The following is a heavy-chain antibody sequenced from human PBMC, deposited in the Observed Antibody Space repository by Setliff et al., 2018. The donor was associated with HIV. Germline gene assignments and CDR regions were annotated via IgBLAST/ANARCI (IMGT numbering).Heavy chain of an antibody. CDR2: IYAGGST. Sequence: PGGSLRLSCAASGLTDTYNYMSWVRQAPGKGLEWVSVIYAGGSTYYADSVKGRFTISRDNSKNMLYLQMDSLRADDTAVYYCARAFSGYYFDYWGQGTLVTVSS. V-gene: IGHV3-53*01. CDR3: ARAFSGYYFDY. CDR1: GLTDTYNY. J-gene: IGHJ4*02. D-gene: IGHD3-3*01.